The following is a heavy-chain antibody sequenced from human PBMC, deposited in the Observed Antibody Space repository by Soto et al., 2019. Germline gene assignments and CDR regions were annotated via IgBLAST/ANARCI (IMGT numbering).Heavy chain of an antibody. Sequence: SETLSLTCPVYDGFLSESYWTWMRHPPGKGLEWIGEINHVGGTNYNPSLKSRVTMSVDTSQNQFSLRLISVTAADTAMYFCVRIRYQLPSSVLWLDPWGQGTQVTVSS. CDR1: DGFLSESY. CDR3: VRIRYQLPSSVLWLDP. CDR2: INHVGGT. V-gene: IGHV4-34*01. J-gene: IGHJ5*02. D-gene: IGHD3-16*01.